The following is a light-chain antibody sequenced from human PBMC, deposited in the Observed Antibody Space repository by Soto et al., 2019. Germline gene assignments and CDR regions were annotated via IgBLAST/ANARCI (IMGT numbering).Light chain of an antibody. Sequence: DIVMTQSPLSLPVTPGEPASISCRSSQSLLHSNGYNYLDWYLQNPGQSPQLLIYLGSNRASGVPDRVSGSGSGTDFTLKISGVEAGDVGVYYCMQALQTPLFTFGPGTKVDIK. CDR2: LGS. CDR3: MQALQTPLFT. CDR1: QSLLHSNGYNY. J-gene: IGKJ3*01. V-gene: IGKV2-28*01.